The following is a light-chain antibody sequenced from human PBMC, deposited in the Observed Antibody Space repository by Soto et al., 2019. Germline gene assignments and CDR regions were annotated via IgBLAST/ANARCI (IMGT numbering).Light chain of an antibody. CDR3: QHYDGTPLT. Sequence: EVVLTQSPGTLSLSPGERGTLSCRASQSVNSAHLVWYQQKPGQAPRLLIYGSYSRATGIPDRFSGSGSGTDFTLTISRLEPEDFAVYYCQHYDGTPLTFGGETKVELK. J-gene: IGKJ4*01. CDR1: QSVNSAH. CDR2: GSY. V-gene: IGKV3-20*01.